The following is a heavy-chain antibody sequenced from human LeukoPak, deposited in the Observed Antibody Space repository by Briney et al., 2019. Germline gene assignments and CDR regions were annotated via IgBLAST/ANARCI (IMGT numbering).Heavy chain of an antibody. Sequence: ASVKLSCKASGYTFTGYYMHWVRQAPGQGLEWMGWINPNSGGTNYAQRFQGRVTMTRDTYITTAYMELGRLTSDDTAVYYCARNDILTADDYWGQGTLVTVSS. J-gene: IGHJ4*02. D-gene: IGHD3-9*01. CDR1: GYTFTGYY. V-gene: IGHV1-2*02. CDR3: ARNDILTADDY. CDR2: INPNSGGT.